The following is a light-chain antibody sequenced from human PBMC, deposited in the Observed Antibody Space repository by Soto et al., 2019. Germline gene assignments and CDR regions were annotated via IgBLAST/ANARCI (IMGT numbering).Light chain of an antibody. CDR2: AAS. J-gene: IGKJ3*01. Sequence: PLTQSPSSLAASVRDRVTITCRASQGSTTSLAWYQQTPGKAPKLLIYAASTLQSGVPSRFSGSGSGTDFTRTISSLQPEDFATYYCQQRNTYPRTVGPGTKVDIK. CDR3: QQRNTYPRT. V-gene: IGKV1-9*01. CDR1: QGSTTS.